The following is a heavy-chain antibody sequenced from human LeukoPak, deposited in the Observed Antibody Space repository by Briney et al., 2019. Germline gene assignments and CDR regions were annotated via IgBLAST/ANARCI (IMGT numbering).Heavy chain of an antibody. J-gene: IGHJ4*02. V-gene: IGHV4-38-2*02. CDR2: IYYRRTT. Sequence: SETLSLTCTVSGYSISSGYDWGWIRQPPGKGLEWIGSIYYRRTTYYNPSLKSRVTMSVGTSKNQFSLKLSSVTAADTAVYYCARDLVAFDYWGQGALVIVSS. D-gene: IGHD2-15*01. CDR1: GYSISSGYD. CDR3: ARDLVAFDY.